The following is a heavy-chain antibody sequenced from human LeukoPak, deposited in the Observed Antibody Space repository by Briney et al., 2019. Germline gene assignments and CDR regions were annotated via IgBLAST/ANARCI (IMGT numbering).Heavy chain of an antibody. CDR3: TRRLDD. J-gene: IGHJ4*02. CDR2: IKHDGSEK. Sequence: GGSLRLSCAASGFSFNSDWMDWVRQAPGKGLEWMANIKHDGSEKNCLDSVKGRFTISRDNAQNSLYLQMNGLRVEDSAVYYCTRRLDDWGQGTLVTVSS. D-gene: IGHD3-16*01. CDR1: GFSFNSDW. V-gene: IGHV3-7*01.